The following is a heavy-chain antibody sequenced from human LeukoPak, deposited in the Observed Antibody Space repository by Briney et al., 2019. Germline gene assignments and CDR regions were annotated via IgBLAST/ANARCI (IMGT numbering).Heavy chain of an antibody. D-gene: IGHD3-10*01. CDR2: IKEDGREK. V-gene: IGHV3-7*01. Sequence: GGSLRLSCATSGFTFSSSWMSWVRQAPGKGLECVANIKEDGREKCYVDSVKGRFTISRDNAKNSLYLQMSSLRAEDTAVYYCARGGRPDYWGQGTLVTVSS. CDR3: ARGGRPDY. J-gene: IGHJ4*02. CDR1: GFTFSSSW.